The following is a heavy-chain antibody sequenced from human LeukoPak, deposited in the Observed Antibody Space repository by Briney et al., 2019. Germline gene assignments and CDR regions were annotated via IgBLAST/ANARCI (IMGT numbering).Heavy chain of an antibody. V-gene: IGHV3-33*01. Sequence: GGSLRLSCAASGFTFSSYGMHWVRQAPGKGLEWVAVIWYDGGNKYYADPVKGRFTISRDNSKNTLYLQMNSLRAEDTAVYYCARGGYCSSTSCYAYWFDPWGQGTLVTVSS. J-gene: IGHJ5*02. CDR2: IWYDGGNK. CDR1: GFTFSSYG. CDR3: ARGGYCSSTSCYAYWFDP. D-gene: IGHD2-2*01.